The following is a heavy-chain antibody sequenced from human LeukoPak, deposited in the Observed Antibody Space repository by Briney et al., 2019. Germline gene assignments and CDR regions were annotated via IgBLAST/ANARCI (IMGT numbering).Heavy chain of an antibody. V-gene: IGHV3-11*05. CDR3: ARGRELLGWYFDL. CDR2: ISGSSTFT. D-gene: IGHD1-7*01. Sequence: GGSLRLSCAASRFTFSDSYMSWIRQAPGKGLEWVSYISGSSTFTNFADSVRGRFTISRDNAKNSLYLQMNGLRAEDTAVYYCARGRELLGWYFDLWGRGTLVTVSS. CDR1: RFTFSDSY. J-gene: IGHJ2*01.